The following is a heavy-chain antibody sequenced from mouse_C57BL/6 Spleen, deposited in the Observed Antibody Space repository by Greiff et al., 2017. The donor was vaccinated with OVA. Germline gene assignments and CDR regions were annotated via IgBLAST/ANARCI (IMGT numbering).Heavy chain of an antibody. CDR3: TRGLTAYAMDY. D-gene: IGHD4-1*01. J-gene: IGHJ4*01. CDR2: ISPNTGGT. V-gene: IGHV1-26*01. CDR1: GYTFTDYY. Sequence: EVQLQQSGPELVKPGASVKISCKASGYTFTDYYMNWVQQSHGKSLEWIGDISPNTGGTSYNPKFKGKATLTVDKSSSTANMELRILTSDDSAVYYCTRGLTAYAMDYWGQGTSVTVSS.